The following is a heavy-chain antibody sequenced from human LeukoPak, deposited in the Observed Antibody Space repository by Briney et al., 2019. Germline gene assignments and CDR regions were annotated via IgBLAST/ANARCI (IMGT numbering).Heavy chain of an antibody. Sequence: VASVKVSCKASGYTFTGYYMHWVRQAPGQGLEWMGWINPNSGGANYAQKFQGRVTMTRDTSISTAYMELSRLRSDDTAVYYCAKDPLYGSGSLYFDYWGQGTLVTVSS. CDR3: AKDPLYGSGSLYFDY. CDR2: INPNSGGA. V-gene: IGHV1-2*02. J-gene: IGHJ4*02. CDR1: GYTFTGYY. D-gene: IGHD3-10*01.